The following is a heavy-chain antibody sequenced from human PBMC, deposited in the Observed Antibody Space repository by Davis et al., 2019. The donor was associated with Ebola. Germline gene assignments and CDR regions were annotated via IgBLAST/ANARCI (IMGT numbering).Heavy chain of an antibody. J-gene: IGHJ3*02. CDR1: GYTFTNYY. CDR2: INPNDGRT. Sequence: ASVKVSCKASGYTFTNYYMHWVRQAPGQGLEWMGMINPNDGRTIYAQKFQGRVTMTRDMSTSTFYMELSSLRSEDTAVYYCAREARDLVSVPAASAYDAFDIWGQGTMVTVSS. V-gene: IGHV1-46*03. D-gene: IGHD2-2*01. CDR3: AREARDLVSVPAASAYDAFDI.